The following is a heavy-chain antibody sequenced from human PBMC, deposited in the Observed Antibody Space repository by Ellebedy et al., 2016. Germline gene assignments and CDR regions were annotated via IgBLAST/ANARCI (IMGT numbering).Heavy chain of an antibody. D-gene: IGHD4-17*01. CDR3: ATMGVTVTIDY. Sequence: SETLSLTCTVSGGSISSSSYYWGWIRQPPGKGLEWIGSIYYSGSTYYNPSLKSRVTISVDTSKNQFSLKLSSVTAADTAVYYCATMGVTVTIDYWGQGTLVTVSS. V-gene: IGHV4-39*07. CDR2: IYYSGST. J-gene: IGHJ4*02. CDR1: GGSISSSSYY.